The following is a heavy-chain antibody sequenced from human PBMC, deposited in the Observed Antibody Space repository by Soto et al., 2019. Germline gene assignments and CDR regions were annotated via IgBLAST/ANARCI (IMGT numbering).Heavy chain of an antibody. V-gene: IGHV4-31*03. CDR1: GDSISSGGFY. D-gene: IGHD3-16*01. CDR2: IYPTGST. J-gene: IGHJ4*02. Sequence: QVHLQESGPGLVEPSQTLSLTCTVAGDSISSGGFYWSWIRQHPGKGLEWIGFIYPTGSTYYNPSLKSRVLISIDTSKNQFSLKLTSVTAADTAVYYCTITSSRLGEFYWGQGSLVAVSS. CDR3: TITSSRLGEFY.